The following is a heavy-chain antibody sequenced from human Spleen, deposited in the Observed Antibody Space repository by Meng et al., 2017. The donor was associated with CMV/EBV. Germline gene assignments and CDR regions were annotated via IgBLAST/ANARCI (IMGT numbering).Heavy chain of an antibody. CDR1: GGSIMRSNW. D-gene: IGHD1-26*01. CDR2: IYHSGYT. CDR3: ARVDPVGGATFDS. Sequence: CAVSGGSIMRSNWWSWVRQSPGKRLEWIGEIYHSGYTNYNPSLQSRVTISIDKSKNQFFLKLNSVTAADTAVYYCARVDPVGGATFDSWGQGTLVTVSS. V-gene: IGHV4-4*02. J-gene: IGHJ4*02.